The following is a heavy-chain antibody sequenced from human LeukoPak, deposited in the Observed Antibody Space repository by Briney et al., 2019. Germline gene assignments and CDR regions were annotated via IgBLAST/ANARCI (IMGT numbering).Heavy chain of an antibody. CDR3: ARAGGYCSGGSCYGWFDP. CDR1: GYTFTSYY. D-gene: IGHD2-15*01. CDR2: INPSGGST. J-gene: IGHJ5*02. Sequence: ASVKVSCKASGYTFTSYYMHWLRQAPGQGLEWMGIINPSGGSTSYAQKFQGRVTMTRDTSTSTVYMELSSLRSDDTAVYYCARAGGYCSGGSCYGWFDPWGQGTLVTVSS. V-gene: IGHV1-46*01.